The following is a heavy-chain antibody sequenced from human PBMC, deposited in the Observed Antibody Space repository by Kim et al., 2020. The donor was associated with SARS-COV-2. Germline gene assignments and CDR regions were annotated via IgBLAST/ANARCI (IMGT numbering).Heavy chain of an antibody. J-gene: IGHJ4*02. CDR3: ARGGLYYDILTGYSDY. D-gene: IGHD3-9*01. Sequence: SVKCRFTISRDNAKNSLYLQMNSLRAEDTAVYYCARGGLYYDILTGYSDYWGQGTLVTVSS. V-gene: IGHV3-11*06.